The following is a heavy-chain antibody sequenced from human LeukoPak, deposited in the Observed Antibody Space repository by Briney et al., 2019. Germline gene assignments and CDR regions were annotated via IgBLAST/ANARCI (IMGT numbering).Heavy chain of an antibody. CDR1: GFTFSDYY. Sequence: PGGSLRLSCAASGFTFSDYYMSWIRQAPGKGLEWVSYISSSGSTIYYADSVKGRFTISRDNAKNSLYLQMNSLRAEDTAVYYCARGTRASVTRGEYGSGSYLVPFDYWGQGTLVTVSS. CDR3: ARGTRASVTRGEYGSGSYLVPFDY. D-gene: IGHD3-10*01. CDR2: ISSSGSTI. J-gene: IGHJ4*02. V-gene: IGHV3-11*01.